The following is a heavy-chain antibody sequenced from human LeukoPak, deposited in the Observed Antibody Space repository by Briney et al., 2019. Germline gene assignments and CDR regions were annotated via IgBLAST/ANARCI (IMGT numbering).Heavy chain of an antibody. CDR1: GFSFITRGVG. CDR3: TLFSYASGTHRFDP. J-gene: IGHJ5*02. V-gene: IGHV2-5*02. Sequence: ESGPTLVHPTPTLTLTCSFSGFSFITRGVGVGWIRQPPVKALEWLAFICWDDDKRYSPSLKSRLAITKDTSTNQVVLTMTNMDPVDTATYYCTLFSYASGTHRFDPWGQGTLVTVSS. D-gene: IGHD3-10*01. CDR2: ICWDDDK.